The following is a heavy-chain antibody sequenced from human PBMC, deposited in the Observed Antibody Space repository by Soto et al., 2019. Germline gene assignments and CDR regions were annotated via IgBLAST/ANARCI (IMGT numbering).Heavy chain of an antibody. CDR3: ARRARPDFYYMDV. CDR1: GFTLSCYA. V-gene: IGHV3-64*01. Sequence: VGSLILSCASSGFTLSCYAMDLVRPAPGKGLEYVSGISSNGVGTYYANSVQVRFTISRDNSKNTVYLQLGSLRPEDMAVYYCARRARPDFYYMDVWGKGTTVTVSS. D-gene: IGHD6-6*01. J-gene: IGHJ6*03. CDR2: ISSNGVGT.